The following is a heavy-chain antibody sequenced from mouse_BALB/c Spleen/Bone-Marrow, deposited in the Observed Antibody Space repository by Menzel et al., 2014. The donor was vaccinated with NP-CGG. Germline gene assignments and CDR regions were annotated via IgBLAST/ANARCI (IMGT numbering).Heavy chain of an antibody. D-gene: IGHD1-1*02. CDR2: IDAANGNS. CDR3: ARYGY. CDR1: SFNIKDTY. J-gene: IGHJ4*01. Sequence: VQLKQSGAELVKPGASVKLTCTGSSFNIKDTYMHWVKQRPEQGLEWIGRIDAANGNSKYDPKFQGKATITADTSSNTGYLQLSSLTSEDTAVYYCARYGYWGQGTSVTVSS. V-gene: IGHV14-3*02.